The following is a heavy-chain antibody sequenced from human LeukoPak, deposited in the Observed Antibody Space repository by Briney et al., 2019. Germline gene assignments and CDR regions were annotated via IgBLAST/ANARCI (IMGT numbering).Heavy chain of an antibody. D-gene: IGHD5-24*01. V-gene: IGHV1-18*01. Sequence: ASVKVSCKASGYTFTSYSIRWVRQAPGQGREWMGWISAYNGNTNYAQKLQGRVTMTTDTSTSTAYMELRSLRSDDTAVYYCASCGRDGYNSFDYWGQGTLVSVSS. CDR1: GYTFTSYS. CDR3: ASCGRDGYNSFDY. CDR2: ISAYNGNT. J-gene: IGHJ4*02.